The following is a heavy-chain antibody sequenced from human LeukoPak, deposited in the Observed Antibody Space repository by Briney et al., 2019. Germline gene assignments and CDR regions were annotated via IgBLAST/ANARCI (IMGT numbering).Heavy chain of an antibody. CDR1: GGSISSSSYY. D-gene: IGHD6-19*01. Sequence: SETLSLTCTVSGGSISSSSYYWGWIRQPPGKGLEWIGSIYYSGSTYYNPSLKSRVTISVDTSKNQFSLKLSSVTAADTAVYYCASRFIAVADTTNYFDYWGQGTLVTVSS. CDR2: IYYSGST. J-gene: IGHJ4*02. CDR3: ASRFIAVADTTNYFDY. V-gene: IGHV4-39*07.